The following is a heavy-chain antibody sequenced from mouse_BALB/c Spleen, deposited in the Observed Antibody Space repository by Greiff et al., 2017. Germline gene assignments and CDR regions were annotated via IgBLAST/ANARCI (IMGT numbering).Heavy chain of an antibody. CDR1: GFTFSSYT. J-gene: IGHJ4*01. V-gene: IGHV5-12-2*01. CDR3: ARHGATATYYYAMDD. Sequence: EVKLVESGGGLVQPGGSLKLSCAASGFTFSSYTMSWVRQTPEKRLEWVAYISNGGGSTYYPDTVKGRFTISRDNAKNTLYLQMSSLKSEDTAMYYCARHGATATYYYAMDDWGQGTSGTVAS. CDR2: ISNGGGST. D-gene: IGHD1-2*01.